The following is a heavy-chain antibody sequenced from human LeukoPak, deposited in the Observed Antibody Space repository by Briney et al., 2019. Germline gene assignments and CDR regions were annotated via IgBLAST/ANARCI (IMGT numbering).Heavy chain of an antibody. CDR2: INPNSGGT. CDR3: ARDALPYDFWSGYSHYYMDV. J-gene: IGHJ6*03. Sequence: ASVRVSCKASGYTFTGYYMHWVRQAPGQGLEWMGWINPNSGGTNYAQKFQGRVTMTRDTSISTAYMELSRLRSDDTAVYYCARDALPYDFWSGYSHYYMDVWGKGTTVTVSS. V-gene: IGHV1-2*02. D-gene: IGHD3-3*01. CDR1: GYTFTGYY.